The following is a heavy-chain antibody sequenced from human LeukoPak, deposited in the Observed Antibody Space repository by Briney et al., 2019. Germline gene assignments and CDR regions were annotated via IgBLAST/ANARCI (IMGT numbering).Heavy chain of an antibody. V-gene: IGHV3-11*06. Sequence: GGSLGLSCAASGFTFSAFYMTWIRQAPGKGLESVAYIAGNSQYINYADSVKGRFTISRDNAKNSLYLQMSSLRVEDTAVYYCTRDPRLLDSWGQGTLVTVSS. J-gene: IGHJ4*02. CDR3: TRDPRLLDS. D-gene: IGHD6-6*01. CDR1: GFTFSAFY. CDR2: IAGNSQYI.